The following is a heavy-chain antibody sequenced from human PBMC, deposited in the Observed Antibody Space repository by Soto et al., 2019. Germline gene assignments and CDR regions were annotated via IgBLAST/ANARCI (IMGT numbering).Heavy chain of an antibody. D-gene: IGHD3-22*01. CDR3: ARVITMIVVVPSYYFDY. V-gene: IGHV3-21*01. CDR1: GFTFSSYS. J-gene: IGHJ4*02. Sequence: PGGSLRLSCAASGFTFSSYSMNWVRQAPGKGLEWVSSISSSSSYIYYADSVKGRFTISRDNAKNSLYLQMNSLRAEDTAVYYCARVITMIVVVPSYYFDYWGQGTLVTVSS. CDR2: ISSSSSYI.